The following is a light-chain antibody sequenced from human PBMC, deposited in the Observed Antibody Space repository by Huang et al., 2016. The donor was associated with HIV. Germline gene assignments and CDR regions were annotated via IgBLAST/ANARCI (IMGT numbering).Light chain of an antibody. CDR1: QSVLYSSTNKNY. J-gene: IGKJ4*01. Sequence: DIVLTQSPDSLAVSLGERATLNCKSSQSVLYSSTNKNYLAWYQQKPGQPPKLLIYWASTRDSGVPDRFSGSVAGTDFTLTISSLQAEDVAVYYCQQYYTTPLTFGGGTKVEIK. V-gene: IGKV4-1*01. CDR2: WAS. CDR3: QQYYTTPLT.